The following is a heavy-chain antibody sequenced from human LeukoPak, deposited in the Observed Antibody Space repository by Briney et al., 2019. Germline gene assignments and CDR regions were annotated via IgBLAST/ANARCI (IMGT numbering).Heavy chain of an antibody. D-gene: IGHD3-22*01. J-gene: IGHJ4*02. V-gene: IGHV3-48*01. CDR3: ARDIGSYYDSSGLDY. Sequence: GGSLRLSCAASGFTFSSYSMNWVRQAPGKGLEWVSYISSSSSTIYYADSVKGRFTISRDNSKNTLYLQMNSLRAEDTAVYYCARDIGSYYDSSGLDYWGQGTLVTVSS. CDR1: GFTFSSYS. CDR2: ISSSSSTI.